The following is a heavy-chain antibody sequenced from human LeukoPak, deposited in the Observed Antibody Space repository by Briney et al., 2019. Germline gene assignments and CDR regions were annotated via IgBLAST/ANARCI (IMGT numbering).Heavy chain of an antibody. J-gene: IGHJ4*02. CDR1: GFTFSSYT. CDR2: ISSSSSYI. Sequence: GGSLGLSCAASGFTFSSYTMNWVRQAPGKGLEWVSLISSSSSYIFYADSVKGRFTISRDNAKKSLYLQMNSLRAEDTAVYYCARPLSGTTDFDYWGQGTLVTVSS. V-gene: IGHV3-21*01. CDR3: ARPLSGTTDFDY. D-gene: IGHD1-20*01.